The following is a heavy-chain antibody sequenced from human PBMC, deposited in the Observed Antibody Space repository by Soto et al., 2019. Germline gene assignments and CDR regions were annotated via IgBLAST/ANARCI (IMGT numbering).Heavy chain of an antibody. Sequence: PGGSLRLSCAASGFTFSSYGMHWVRQAPGKGLEWVAVISYDESNEYYADSVKGRFTISRDNSKNTLFLQMNSLRAEDTALYYCAKEANSGYQYYFDYWGQGTLVTVSS. CDR3: AKEANSGYQYYFDY. CDR1: GFTFSSYG. J-gene: IGHJ4*02. CDR2: ISYDESNE. V-gene: IGHV3-30*18. D-gene: IGHD3-22*01.